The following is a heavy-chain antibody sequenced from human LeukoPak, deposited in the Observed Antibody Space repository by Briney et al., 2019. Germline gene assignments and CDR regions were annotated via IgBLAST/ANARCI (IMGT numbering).Heavy chain of an antibody. D-gene: IGHD6-13*01. CDR1: GFTFDDYT. Sequence: TGGSLRLSCAASGFTFDDYTMHWVRQAPGKGLEWVSLISWDDDSTYYADSVKGRFTIPRDNSENSLYLQMNSLRTEDTALYYCAKGDSSSWYNFDYWGQGTLVTVSS. CDR3: AKGDSSSWYNFDY. V-gene: IGHV3-43*01. J-gene: IGHJ4*02. CDR2: ISWDDDST.